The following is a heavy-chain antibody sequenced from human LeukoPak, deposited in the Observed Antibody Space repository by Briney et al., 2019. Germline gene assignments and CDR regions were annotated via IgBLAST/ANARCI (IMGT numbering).Heavy chain of an antibody. J-gene: IGHJ5*02. D-gene: IGHD4-17*01. CDR2: IYSGGST. Sequence: GGSLRLSCAASGFTVSSNYMSWVRQAPGKGLEWVSVIYSGGSTYYADSVKGRFTISRDNSKNTLYLQMNSLRAEDTAVYYCARHGDGDYDWFDPWGQGTLVTVPS. V-gene: IGHV3-53*01. CDR3: ARHGDGDYDWFDP. CDR1: GFTVSSNY.